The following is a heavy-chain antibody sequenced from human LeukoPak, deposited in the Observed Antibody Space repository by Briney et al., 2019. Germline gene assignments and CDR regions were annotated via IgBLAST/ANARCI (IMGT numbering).Heavy chain of an antibody. CDR3: AKAEKLTFIVVVVAAVDY. V-gene: IGHV3-23*01. Sequence: GGSLRLSCAASGFTFSSYAMSWVRQAPGKGLEWVSAISGSGGSTYYADSVKGRFTISRDNSKNTLYLQMNSLRAEDTAVYYCAKAEKLTFIVVVVAAVDYWGQGTLVTVSS. CDR1: GFTFSSYA. CDR2: ISGSGGST. J-gene: IGHJ4*02. D-gene: IGHD2-15*01.